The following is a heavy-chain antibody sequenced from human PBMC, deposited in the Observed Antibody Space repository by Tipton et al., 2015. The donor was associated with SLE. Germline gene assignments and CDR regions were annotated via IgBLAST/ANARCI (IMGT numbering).Heavy chain of an antibody. J-gene: IGHJ3*02. D-gene: IGHD3-9*01. CDR1: GGSISSSSYY. CDR3: ARQYYDILTGYQGAFDI. CDR2: IYYSGST. V-gene: IGHV4-39*01. Sequence: TLSLTCTVSGGSISSSSYYWGWIRQPPGKGLEWIGSIYYSGSTYYNPSLKSRVTISVDTSKNQFSLKLSSVTAADTAVYYCARQYYDILTGYQGAFDIWGQGTMVTVSS.